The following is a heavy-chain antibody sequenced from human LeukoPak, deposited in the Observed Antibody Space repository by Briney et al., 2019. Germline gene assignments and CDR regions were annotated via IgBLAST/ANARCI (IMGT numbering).Heavy chain of an antibody. CDR3: ARWSRSHRLRALDY. V-gene: IGHV3-30-3*01. D-gene: IGHD3-3*01. CDR2: ISYDGSNK. CDR1: GFTFSSYA. Sequence: GGSLRLSCAASGFTFSSYAMHWVRQAPGKGLEWVAVISYDGSNKCYADSVKGRFTISRDNSKNTLYLQMNSLRAEDTAVYYCARWSRSHRLRALDYWGQGTLVTVSS. J-gene: IGHJ4*02.